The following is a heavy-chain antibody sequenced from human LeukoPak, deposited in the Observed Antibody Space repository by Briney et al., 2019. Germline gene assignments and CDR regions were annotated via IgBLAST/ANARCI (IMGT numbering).Heavy chain of an antibody. CDR2: ISYSGST. J-gene: IGHJ4*02. V-gene: IGHV4-39*01. D-gene: IGHD2-2*01. CDR3: VRRCSSTSCYRRGDY. Sequence: PSETLSLTCTLYAGSMSRSDYDWGWIRQPPGKGLEWIGSISYSGSTSYNPSLKSRVTISVDMSKNQFSLKLTSVTAADTALYYCVRRCSSTSCYRRGDYWGQGTLVTVSS. CDR1: AGSMSRSDYD.